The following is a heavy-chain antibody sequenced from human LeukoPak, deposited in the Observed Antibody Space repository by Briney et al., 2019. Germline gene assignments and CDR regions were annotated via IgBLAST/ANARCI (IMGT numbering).Heavy chain of an antibody. CDR2: ISYDGSNK. CDR1: GFTFSSYS. D-gene: IGHD6-19*01. CDR3: ARDQRSGWYSAEDY. V-gene: IGHV3-30*03. J-gene: IGHJ4*02. Sequence: PGGSLRLSCAASGFTFSSYSMNWVRQAPGKGLEWVAVISYDGSNKYYADSVKGRFTISRDNSKNTLYLQMNSLRAEDTAVYYCARDQRSGWYSAEDYWGQGTLVTVSS.